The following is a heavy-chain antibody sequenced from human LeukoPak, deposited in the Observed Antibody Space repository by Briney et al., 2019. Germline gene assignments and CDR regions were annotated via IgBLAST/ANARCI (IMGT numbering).Heavy chain of an antibody. CDR2: INTSGST. CDR1: GGSISSYY. V-gene: IGHV4-4*07. Sequence: SETLSLTCTVSGGSISSYYWTWIRQSAGKGLECIGRINTSGSTTYNPSLRSRVTMSVKTSKNQFSLNLTSGTAGDTAVYSCAREGGDPRWLDRLGQGTLVTV. CDR3: AREGGDPRWLDR. J-gene: IGHJ5*02. D-gene: IGHD6-25*01.